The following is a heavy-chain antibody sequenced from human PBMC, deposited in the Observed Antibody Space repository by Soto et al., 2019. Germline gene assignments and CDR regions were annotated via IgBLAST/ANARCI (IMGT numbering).Heavy chain of an antibody. J-gene: IGHJ5*02. CDR1: GFTFSNYW. D-gene: IGHD6-19*01. V-gene: IGHV3-7*05. Sequence: PGGSLRLSCAASGFTFSNYWMAWVRQAPGKGLEWVANIKQDGSEKYYEDSVKGRFTISRDNGKNSLFLQMNSLRADDTAVYYCARSLITVANWFDPWGQGTLVTVSS. CDR3: ARSLITVANWFDP. CDR2: IKQDGSEK.